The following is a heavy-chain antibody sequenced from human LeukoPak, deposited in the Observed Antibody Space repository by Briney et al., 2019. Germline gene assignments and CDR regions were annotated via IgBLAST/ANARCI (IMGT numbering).Heavy chain of an antibody. CDR2: INPNSGDT. V-gene: IGHV1-2*02. CDR1: GYTFTVYY. CDR3: ARDGAFDV. J-gene: IGHJ3*01. Sequence: GASVTLSFTASGYTFTVYYIHWVRQAPGQGLEWMGWINPNSGDTNYAQNFQGRVTLTRDTSISTAYMELSRLRSDDTAVYYCARDGAFDVWGQGTMVTVSS.